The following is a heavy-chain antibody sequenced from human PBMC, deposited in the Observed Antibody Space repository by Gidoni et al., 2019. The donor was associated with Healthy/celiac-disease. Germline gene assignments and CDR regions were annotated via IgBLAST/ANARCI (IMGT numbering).Heavy chain of an antibody. Sequence: EVQLVESGGGLVQPGFTVSSNYMSWVRQAPGKGLEWVSVIYSGGSTYYADSVKGRFNISRDNSKNTLYLQMNSLRAEDTAVYYCARASGVRTAAGTPFDYWGQGTLVTVSS. V-gene: IGHV3-66*01. CDR2: IYSGGST. CDR1: FTVSSNY. D-gene: IGHD6-13*01. CDR3: ARASGVRTAAGTPFDY. J-gene: IGHJ4*02.